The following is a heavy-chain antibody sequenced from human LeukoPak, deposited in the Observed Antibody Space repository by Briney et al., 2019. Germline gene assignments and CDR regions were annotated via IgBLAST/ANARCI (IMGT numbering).Heavy chain of an antibody. CDR2: ISYDGSNK. CDR1: GFTFSSYS. D-gene: IGHD2-2*01. CDR3: AKDACGGSTSCHLFDY. Sequence: RSLRLSCAASGFTFSSYSMHWVRQAPGKGLEWVAVISYDGSNKYYADSVKGRFTISRDNSKNTLYLQMNSLRAEDTAVYYCAKDACGGSTSCHLFDYWGQGTLVTVSS. V-gene: IGHV3-30*18. J-gene: IGHJ4*02.